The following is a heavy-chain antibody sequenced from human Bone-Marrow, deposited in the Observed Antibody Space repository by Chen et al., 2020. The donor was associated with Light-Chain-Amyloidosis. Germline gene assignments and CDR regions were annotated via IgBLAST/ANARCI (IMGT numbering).Heavy chain of an antibody. J-gene: IGHJ6*02. D-gene: IGHD2-2*02. CDR3: ARDRGIVVVPAAIRYYYYGMDV. CDR2: IIPIFGTA. Sequence: QVQLVQSGAEVKKPGSSVKVSCKASGGTFSSYAISWVRQGPGQGLEWMGGIIPIFGTANYAQKFQGRVTITADESTSTAYMELSCLRSEDTAVYYCARDRGIVVVPAAIRYYYYGMDVWGQGTTVTVSS. V-gene: IGHV1-69*01. CDR1: GGTFSSYA.